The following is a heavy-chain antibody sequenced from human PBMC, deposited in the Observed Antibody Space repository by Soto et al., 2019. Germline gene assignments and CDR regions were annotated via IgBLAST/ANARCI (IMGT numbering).Heavy chain of an antibody. CDR3: ARGATTYFDY. Sequence: PGGSLRLSCTPSGFTFDDHGMSWVRQAPGKGLEWVSGINWNGGSTGYADSVKGRFTISRDNAKNSLYLQMNSLRAEDTALYYCARGATTYFDYWGQGTLVTVSS. D-gene: IGHD5-12*01. V-gene: IGHV3-20*04. CDR2: INWNGGST. J-gene: IGHJ4*02. CDR1: GFTFDDHG.